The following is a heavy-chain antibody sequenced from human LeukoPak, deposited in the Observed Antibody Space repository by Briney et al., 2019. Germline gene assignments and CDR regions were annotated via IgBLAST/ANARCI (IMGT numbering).Heavy chain of an antibody. V-gene: IGHV1-69*06. CDR1: GGTFSSCA. Sequence: GSSVKVSCKASGGTFSSCAISWVRQAPGQGLEWMGGVIPIFGTANYAQKFQGRVMITADKSTSTAYMELSSLRSEDTAVYYCASWVEPAASGPYFDYWGQGTLVTVSS. CDR3: ASWVEPAASGPYFDY. J-gene: IGHJ4*02. CDR2: VIPIFGTA. D-gene: IGHD2-2*01.